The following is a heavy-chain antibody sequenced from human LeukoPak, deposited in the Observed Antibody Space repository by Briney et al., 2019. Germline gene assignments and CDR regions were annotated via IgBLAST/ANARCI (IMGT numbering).Heavy chain of an antibody. CDR1: GGSISSYY. V-gene: IGHV4-59*01. J-gene: IGHJ4*02. CDR3: ARGVCGGDCHTDY. D-gene: IGHD2-21*02. CDR2: IYYSGST. Sequence: SETLSLTCTVSGGSISSYYRSWIRQPPGKGLEWIGYIYYSGSTNYNPSLKSRVTISVDTSKNQFSLKLSSVTAADTAVYYCARGVCGGDCHTDYWGQGTLVTVSS.